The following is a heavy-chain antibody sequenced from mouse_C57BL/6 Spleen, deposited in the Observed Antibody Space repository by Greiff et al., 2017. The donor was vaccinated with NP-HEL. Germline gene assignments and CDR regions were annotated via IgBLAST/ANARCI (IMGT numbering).Heavy chain of an antibody. CDR3: ARRGPGPDAMDY. Sequence: QVQLQQPGAELVKPGASVKLSCKASGYTFTSYWMHWVKQRPGRGLEWIGYIYTGNGYTEYNEKFKGKATLTSDTSSSTAYMQLSSLTSEDSAIYFCARRGPGPDAMDYWGQGTSVTVSS. CDR1: GYTFTSYW. J-gene: IGHJ4*01. CDR2: IYTGNGYT. V-gene: IGHV1-55*01.